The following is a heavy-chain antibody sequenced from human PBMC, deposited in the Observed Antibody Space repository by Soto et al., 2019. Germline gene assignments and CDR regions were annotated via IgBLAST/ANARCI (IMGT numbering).Heavy chain of an antibody. J-gene: IGHJ6*02. D-gene: IGHD5-18*01. V-gene: IGHV4-59*08. Sequence: SETLSLTCTVSGGSISSYYWSWIRQPPGKGLEWIGYIYYSGSTNYNPSLKSRVTISVDTSKNQFSLKLSSVTAADTAVYYCARGDRRTAYYYYYYGMDVWGQGTTVTVSS. CDR3: ARGDRRTAYYYYYYGMDV. CDR2: IYYSGST. CDR1: GGSISSYY.